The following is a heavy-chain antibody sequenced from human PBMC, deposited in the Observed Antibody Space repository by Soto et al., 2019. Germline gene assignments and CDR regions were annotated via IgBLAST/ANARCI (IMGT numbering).Heavy chain of an antibody. J-gene: IGHJ6*02. V-gene: IGHV3-23*01. CDR1: GFTFSIYA. CDR2: LSGSGGST. Sequence: GWSLRLSCAASGFTFSIYAMSWVRQAPGKGLEWVSALSGSGGSTYYADSVKGRFTISRDNSRDTLSLQMNSLRAEDTAVYYCTKAPSTVYYYYGMDVWGQGTTVTVSS. D-gene: IGHD4-17*01. CDR3: TKAPSTVYYYYGMDV.